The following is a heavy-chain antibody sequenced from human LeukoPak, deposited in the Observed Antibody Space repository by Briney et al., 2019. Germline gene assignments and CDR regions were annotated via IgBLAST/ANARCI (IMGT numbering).Heavy chain of an antibody. J-gene: IGHJ4*02. CDR2: IYTSGST. CDR1: GGSISSYY. CDR3: ARLQEYSSSWYGFDY. D-gene: IGHD6-13*01. Sequence: SETLSLTCTVSGGSISSYYWSWIQQPPGKGLEWIGYIYTSGSTNYNPSLKSRVTISVDTSKNQFSLKLSSVTAADTAVYYCARLQEYSSSWYGFDYWGQGTLVTVSS. V-gene: IGHV4-4*09.